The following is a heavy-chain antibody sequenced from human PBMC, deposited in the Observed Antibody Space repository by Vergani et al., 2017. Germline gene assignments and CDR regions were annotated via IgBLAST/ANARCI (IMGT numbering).Heavy chain of an antibody. V-gene: IGHV4-59*01. CDR2: IYYSGST. CDR3: ASTITMVRGAFDI. D-gene: IGHD3-10*01. Sequence: QVQLQESGPGLVKPSETLSLTCTVSGGSISSYYWSWIRQPPGKGLEWIGYIYYSGSTNYNPSLKSRVTISVDTSKNQFSLKLSSVTAADTAVYYCASTITMVRGAFDIWGQGTMVTVSS. CDR1: GGSISSYY. J-gene: IGHJ3*02.